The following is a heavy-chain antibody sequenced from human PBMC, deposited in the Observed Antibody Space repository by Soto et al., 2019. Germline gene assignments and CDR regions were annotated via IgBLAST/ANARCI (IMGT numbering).Heavy chain of an antibody. D-gene: IGHD2-21*02. V-gene: IGHV4-31*03. CDR2: IYYGGST. Sequence: QVQLQESGPGLVKPSQTLSLTCTVSGGSISSGGYYWTWIRQHPGKGLEWIGYIYYGGSTYYNPSLRSRVTIAVDTSKHQFSLKLSSVTAADTAVYYCARVCGGDCHYGMDVWGQGTTVTVSS. CDR3: ARVCGGDCHYGMDV. J-gene: IGHJ6*02. CDR1: GGSISSGGYY.